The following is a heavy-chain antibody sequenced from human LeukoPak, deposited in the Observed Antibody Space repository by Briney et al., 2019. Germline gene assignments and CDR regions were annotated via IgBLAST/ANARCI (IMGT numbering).Heavy chain of an antibody. V-gene: IGHV4-59*08. Sequence: SETLSLTCTVSGGSISSYYWSWIRQPPGKGLEWIGYIYYSGNTNYNPSLKSRVTISVDTSKNQFSLKLSSVTAADTAVYYCARHRRWRQRYYFDYWGQGTLVTVSS. CDR3: ARHRRWRQRYYFDY. J-gene: IGHJ4*02. D-gene: IGHD5-24*01. CDR1: GGSISSYY. CDR2: IYYSGNT.